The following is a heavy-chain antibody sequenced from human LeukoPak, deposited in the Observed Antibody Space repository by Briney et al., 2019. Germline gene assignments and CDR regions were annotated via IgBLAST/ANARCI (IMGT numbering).Heavy chain of an antibody. CDR1: GFTFSDHF. CDR3: AREAASSGSYFIYLYDY. V-gene: IGHV3-72*01. J-gene: IGHJ4*02. Sequence: GGSLRLSCAASGFTFSDHFMDWVRQAPGKGLEWVGRARNKAKRYSIEYAASVQGRYTISRDDSKTSVYLQMNSLKSEDTAVYYCAREAASSGSYFIYLYDYWGQGTLVTVSS. D-gene: IGHD1-26*01. CDR2: ARNKAKRYSI.